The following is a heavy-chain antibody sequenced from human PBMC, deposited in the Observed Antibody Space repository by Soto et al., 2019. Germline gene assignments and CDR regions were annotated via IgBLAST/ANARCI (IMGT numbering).Heavy chain of an antibody. D-gene: IGHD1-26*01. J-gene: IGHJ4*02. CDR3: ARDGGRHSGGIDY. V-gene: IGHV1-69*01. CDR1: GATFSSYP. CDR2: IIPIFGTA. Sequence: QVQRVQSGAGVKKPGPSVKFSCRASGATFSSYPINWVRQAPGQGLEWMGGIIPIFGTANYAQRSQGRVTITADESTSTAYMELSSLRSEDTAVYYCARDGGRHSGGIDYWGQGTLVTVSS.